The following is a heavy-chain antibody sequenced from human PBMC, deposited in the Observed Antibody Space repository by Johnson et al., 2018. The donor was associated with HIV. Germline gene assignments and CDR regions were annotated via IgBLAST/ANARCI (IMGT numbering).Heavy chain of an antibody. Sequence: VQLVESGGGVVQPGGSLRLSCAASDFTFSSYGMHWVRQAPGKGLEWVSYISSSGSTIYSADSVKGRFTISRDDARNTLYLQMNSLRVEDTALYYCARAGVEFSAASHDALNIWGHGTMVTVSS. CDR3: ARAGVEFSAASHDALNI. J-gene: IGHJ3*02. CDR2: ISSSGSTI. V-gene: IGHV3-48*01. D-gene: IGHD2-8*01. CDR1: DFTFSSYG.